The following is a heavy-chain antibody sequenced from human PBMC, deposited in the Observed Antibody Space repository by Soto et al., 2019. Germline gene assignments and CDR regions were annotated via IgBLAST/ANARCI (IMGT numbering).Heavy chain of an antibody. CDR1: GGTFSSYA. V-gene: IGHV1-69*13. D-gene: IGHD3-22*01. J-gene: IGHJ3*02. CDR3: ARESFPYYYDSSGYVRGAFDI. Sequence: SVKVSCKASGGTFSSYAISWVRQAPGQGLEWMGGIIPIFGTANYAQKFQGRVTIAADESMSTAYMELSSLRSEDTAVYYCARESFPYYYDSSGYVRGAFDIWGQGTMVTVSS. CDR2: IIPIFGTA.